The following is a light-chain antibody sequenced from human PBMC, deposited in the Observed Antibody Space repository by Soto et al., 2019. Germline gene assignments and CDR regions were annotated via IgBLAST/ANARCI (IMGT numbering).Light chain of an antibody. Sequence: IHQAPSPSSVSPSGGEIVALKCRACLGISSSLAWYEQRLGKAPKLLLYAASNLLNEVPSRVSGSGSGTYLTLIHSSLQPEDFGTYYCQQAENFHWTLGQGTKVDI. CDR3: QQAENFHWT. CDR1: LGISSS. J-gene: IGKJ1*01. CDR2: AAS. V-gene: IGKV1-12*01.